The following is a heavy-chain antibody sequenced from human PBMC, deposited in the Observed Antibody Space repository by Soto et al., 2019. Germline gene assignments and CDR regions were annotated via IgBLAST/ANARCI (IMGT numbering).Heavy chain of an antibody. D-gene: IGHD1-1*01. J-gene: IGHJ6*02. CDR2: IISIFGTA. CDR1: GGTFSSYA. V-gene: IGHV1-69*01. CDR3: ARGGKERFRGSGMDV. Sequence: QVQLVQSGAEVKKPGTSVKVSCKVSGGTFSSYAISWVRQAPGQGLECMGEIISIFGTAMYAQKFYGRVTIIADESASTAYMELSGLRSDDTAVYYCARGGKERFRGSGMDVWGQGTTVTVSS.